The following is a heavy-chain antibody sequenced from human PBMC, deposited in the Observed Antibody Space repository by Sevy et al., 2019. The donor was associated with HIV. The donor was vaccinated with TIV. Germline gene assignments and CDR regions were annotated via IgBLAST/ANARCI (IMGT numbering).Heavy chain of an antibody. CDR1: GGSISTNTYY. D-gene: IGHD5-18*01. CDR2: IYSSGST. V-gene: IGHV4-39*02. CDR3: ARLSYNYGPDY. Sequence: PETLSLTCTVSGGSISTNTYYWGWIRQPPGKGLEWIAGIYSSGSTYYNPSLKSRVTISVDTSENHFSLILASVTAADTAVYYCARLSYNYGPDYWGQGTLVTVSS. J-gene: IGHJ4*02.